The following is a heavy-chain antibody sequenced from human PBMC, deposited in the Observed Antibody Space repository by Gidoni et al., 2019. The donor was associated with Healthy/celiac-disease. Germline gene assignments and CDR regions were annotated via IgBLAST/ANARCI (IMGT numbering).Heavy chain of an antibody. Sequence: EVQLVESGGGLVKPGGSLRLSCAASGCTFSTYSMNWVGQAPGKGLEWVSSISSSSIYIYDADAVKGRFTISRDNAKNSLYLQMNSLRAEDTAVYYCAREKGIAARREDYWGQGTLVTVSS. D-gene: IGHD6-6*01. CDR2: ISSSSIYI. CDR3: AREKGIAARREDY. J-gene: IGHJ4*02. V-gene: IGHV3-21*01. CDR1: GCTFSTYS.